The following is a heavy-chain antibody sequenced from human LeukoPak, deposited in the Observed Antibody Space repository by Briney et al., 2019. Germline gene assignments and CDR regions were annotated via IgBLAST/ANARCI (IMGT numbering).Heavy chain of an antibody. J-gene: IGHJ6*03. CDR2: TYYRSKWYN. CDR3: ARAEGDSSGWYVYYYYMDV. Sequence: SQTLSLTCAISGDSVSSNSAAWNWIRQSPSRGLEWLGRTYYRSKWYNDYAVSVKSRITINPDTSKNQFSLKLSSVTAADTAVYYCARAEGDSSGWYVYYYYMDVWGKGTTVTVSS. D-gene: IGHD6-19*01. V-gene: IGHV6-1*01. CDR1: GDSVSSNSAA.